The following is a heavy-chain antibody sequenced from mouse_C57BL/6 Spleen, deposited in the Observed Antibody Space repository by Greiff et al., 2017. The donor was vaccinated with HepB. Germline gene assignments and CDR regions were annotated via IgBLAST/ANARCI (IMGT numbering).Heavy chain of an antibody. CDR2: IWSGGST. CDR3: ARNWHDYDVGYYAMDY. J-gene: IGHJ4*01. Sequence: QVQLKQSGPGLVQPSQSLSITCTVSGFSLTSYGVHWVRQSPGKGLEWLGVIWSGGSTDYNAAFISRLSISKDNSKSQVFFKMNSLQADDTAIYYCARNWHDYDVGYYAMDYWGQGTSVTVSS. V-gene: IGHV2-2*01. CDR1: GFSLTSYG. D-gene: IGHD2-4*01.